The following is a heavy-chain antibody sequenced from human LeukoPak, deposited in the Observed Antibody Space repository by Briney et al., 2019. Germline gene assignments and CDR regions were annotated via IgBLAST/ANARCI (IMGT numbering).Heavy chain of an antibody. D-gene: IGHD3-9*01. Sequence: SEALSLTCNVSGGSITSHSWNWIRQSPGKGLEWIGYSYYSGTTNYSPSLKSRVTISLDTSKNQFSLKLSSVTAADTAVYYCARYYDILTGYYTFDYWGQGTLVTVSS. V-gene: IGHV4-59*08. CDR3: ARYYDILTGYYTFDY. J-gene: IGHJ4*02. CDR1: GGSITSHS. CDR2: SYYSGTT.